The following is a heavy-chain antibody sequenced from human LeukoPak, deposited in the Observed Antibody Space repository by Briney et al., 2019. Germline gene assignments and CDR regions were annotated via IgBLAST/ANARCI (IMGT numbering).Heavy chain of an antibody. CDR1: GGSVSRSSYY. Sequence: SQTLSLTCTVSGGSVSRSSYYWGWIRQPPGKGLEWIGSIYYSGSTYYNPSLKSRVTISVDTSKNQFSLKLSSVTAADTAVYYCARHPQTFWSGYSRINWFDPWGQGTLVTVSS. V-gene: IGHV4-39*01. D-gene: IGHD3-3*01. CDR2: IYYSGST. J-gene: IGHJ5*02. CDR3: ARHPQTFWSGYSRINWFDP.